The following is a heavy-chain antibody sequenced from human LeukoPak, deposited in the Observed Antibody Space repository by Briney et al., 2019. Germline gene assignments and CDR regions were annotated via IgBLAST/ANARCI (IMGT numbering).Heavy chain of an antibody. CDR1: GFTFSNYW. V-gene: IGHV3-7*03. CDR2: IKEDGSEK. CDR3: AIDPNWGTHS. D-gene: IGHD7-27*01. J-gene: IGHJ4*02. Sequence: GGSLRLSCAASGFTFSNYWMTWVRQAPGKGLEWVANIKEDGSEKYYVDCVKGRFTISRDNAKNSLYLQMNSLRVEDTAVYYCAIDPNWGTHSWGQGVLVTVSS.